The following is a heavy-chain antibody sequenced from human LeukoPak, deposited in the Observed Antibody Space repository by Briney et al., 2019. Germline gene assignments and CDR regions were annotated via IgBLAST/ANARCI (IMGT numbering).Heavy chain of an antibody. V-gene: IGHV3-48*04. CDR1: GFTLRSYS. Sequence: GGSLRLSCAASGFTLRSYSMTWIRQAPEKGLEWVSYIHYSGGTIDYADSVRGRFTISRDNAKNPLYLQMNSLRAEDSAVYYCAKGHTFLDFDPWGQGTLVTVSS. CDR2: IHYSGGTI. CDR3: AKGHTFLDFDP. D-gene: IGHD3/OR15-3a*01. J-gene: IGHJ5*02.